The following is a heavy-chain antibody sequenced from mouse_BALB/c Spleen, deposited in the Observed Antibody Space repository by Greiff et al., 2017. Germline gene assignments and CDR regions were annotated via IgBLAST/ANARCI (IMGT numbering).Heavy chain of an antibody. V-gene: IGHV1-63*02. Sequence: QVQLQQSGAELVRPGTSVKISCKASGYTFTNYWLGWVKQRPGHGLEWIGDIYPGGGYTNYNEKFKGKATLTADTSSSTAYMQLSSLTSEDSAVYFCAPYAYDVSWFAYWGQGTLVTVSA. CDR3: APYAYDVSWFAY. J-gene: IGHJ3*01. CDR1: GYTFTNYW. D-gene: IGHD2-2*01. CDR2: IYPGGGYT.